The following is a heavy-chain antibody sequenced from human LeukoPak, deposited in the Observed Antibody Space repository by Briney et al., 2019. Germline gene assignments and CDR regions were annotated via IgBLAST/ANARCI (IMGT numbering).Heavy chain of an antibody. V-gene: IGHV3-30*18. Sequence: GGSLRLSCAASGFTFSSYGMHWVRQAPGKGLEWVAVISYDGSNKYYADSVKGRFTISRDNSKNTLYLQMNSLRAEDTAVYYCAKGQRARLDNWFDPWGQGTLVTVSS. CDR3: AKGQRARLDNWFDP. D-gene: IGHD5-24*01. J-gene: IGHJ5*02. CDR2: ISYDGSNK. CDR1: GFTFSSYG.